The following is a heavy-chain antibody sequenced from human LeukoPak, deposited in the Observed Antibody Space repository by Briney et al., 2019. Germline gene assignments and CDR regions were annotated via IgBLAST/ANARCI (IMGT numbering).Heavy chain of an antibody. CDR3: AKEGGDTPHALDI. D-gene: IGHD3-16*01. J-gene: IGHJ3*02. V-gene: IGHV3-30*02. CDR1: GFTFSSYG. CDR2: IWYGGSNK. Sequence: GGSLRLSCAASGFTFSSYGMHWVRQAPGKGLEWVAVIWYGGSNKYYADSVKGRFTISRDNSKNTLYLQMNSLGAEDTAVYYCAKEGGDTPHALDIWGQGTMVTVSS.